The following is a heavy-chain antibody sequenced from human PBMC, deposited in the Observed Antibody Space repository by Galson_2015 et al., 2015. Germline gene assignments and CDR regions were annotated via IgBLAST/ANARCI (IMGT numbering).Heavy chain of an antibody. V-gene: IGHV3-33*01. CDR1: GFTFSNCG. CDR2: IWYDGSNQ. Sequence: SLRLSCAASGFTFSNCGMHWVRQAPGKGLEWVALIWYDGSNQYYADSVKGRFTISRDNSKNTLYLQMSSLRAEDTAVYYCARDRATYSDYWGQGTLVTVSS. CDR3: ARDRATYSDY. D-gene: IGHD5-12*01. J-gene: IGHJ4*02.